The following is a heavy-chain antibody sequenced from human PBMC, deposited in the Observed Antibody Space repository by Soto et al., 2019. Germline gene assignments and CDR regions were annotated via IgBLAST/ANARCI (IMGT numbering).Heavy chain of an antibody. Sequence: SLRLSCTVSGFTFGDYAMSWFRQAPGKGLEWVGFIRSKPYGGTTEYAASVKGRFTISRADSKRIAYLQMHSLKTEDTAVYYCTREDFYDSPPGDWGQGTLVTVSS. CDR2: IRSKPYGGTT. J-gene: IGHJ4*02. CDR3: TREDFYDSPPGD. D-gene: IGHD3-22*01. V-gene: IGHV3-49*03. CDR1: GFTFGDYA.